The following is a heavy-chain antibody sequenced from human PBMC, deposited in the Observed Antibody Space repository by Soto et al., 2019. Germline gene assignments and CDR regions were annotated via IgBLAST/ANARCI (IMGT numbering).Heavy chain of an antibody. CDR1: GGSISSYY. D-gene: IGHD2-2*01. Sequence: PSETLSLTCTVSGGSISSYYWSWIRQPPGKGLEWIGYIYYSGSTNYNPSLKSRVTISVDTSKNQFSLKLSSVTAADTAVYYCARVEYQLPNYYYYGMDVWGQGTTVTVSS. J-gene: IGHJ6*02. CDR3: ARVEYQLPNYYYYGMDV. V-gene: IGHV4-59*01. CDR2: IYYSGST.